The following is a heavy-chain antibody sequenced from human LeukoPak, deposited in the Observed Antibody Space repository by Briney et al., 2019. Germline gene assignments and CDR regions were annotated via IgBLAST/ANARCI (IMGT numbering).Heavy chain of an antibody. Sequence: SETLSLTCTVSGGSISSHYWSWIRQPPGKGLEWIGYIYYSGSTNYNPSLKSRVNISVDTSKNQFSLKLSSVTAADTAVYYCARGAIAARSGDWFDPWGQGTLVTVSS. CDR2: IYYSGST. D-gene: IGHD6-6*01. J-gene: IGHJ5*02. CDR3: ARGAIAARSGDWFDP. CDR1: GGSISSHY. V-gene: IGHV4-59*11.